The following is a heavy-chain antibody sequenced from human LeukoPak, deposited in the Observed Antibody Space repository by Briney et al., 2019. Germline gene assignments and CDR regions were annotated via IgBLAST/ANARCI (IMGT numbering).Heavy chain of an antibody. CDR1: GGSFSGYY. CDR3: ARARGGRWLQLPPDY. D-gene: IGHD5-24*01. J-gene: IGHJ4*02. V-gene: IGHV4-34*01. Sequence: PSETLSLTCAVYGGSFSGYYWSWIRQPPGKGLEWIGEISHSGSTNYNPSLKSRVTISVDTSKNQFSLKLSSVTAADTAVYYCARARGGRWLQLPPDYWGQGTLVTVSS. CDR2: ISHSGST.